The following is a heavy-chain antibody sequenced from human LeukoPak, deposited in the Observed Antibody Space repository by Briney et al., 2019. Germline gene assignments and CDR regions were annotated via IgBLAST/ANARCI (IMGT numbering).Heavy chain of an antibody. CDR2: IYYSGST. D-gene: IGHD3-10*01. J-gene: IGHJ4*02. CDR1: GGSIRSTFYY. Sequence: SETLSLTCTVSGGSIRSTFYYWGWIRQPPGKGLEWIGTIYYSGSTFYNPSLRSRATISVDTSKNQFSLKLNSVTAADTAVYYCARDLSYYYGSGYHDYWGQGTLVTVSS. V-gene: IGHV4-39*02. CDR3: ARDLSYYYGSGYHDY.